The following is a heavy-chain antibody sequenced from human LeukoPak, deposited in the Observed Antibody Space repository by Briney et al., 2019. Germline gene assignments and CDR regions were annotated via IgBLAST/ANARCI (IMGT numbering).Heavy chain of an antibody. J-gene: IGHJ4*02. Sequence: GGSLRLSCAASGFTFSRYWISWVRQAPGKGLEWVANIKQDGSEKYYVDSVKGRFTISRDNAKDSLYLQMNSLRGEDTAVYYCARVSCTNGVCYGFDYWGQGTLVTVSS. CDR1: GFTFSRYW. CDR3: ARVSCTNGVCYGFDY. CDR2: IKQDGSEK. D-gene: IGHD2-8*01. V-gene: IGHV3-7*01.